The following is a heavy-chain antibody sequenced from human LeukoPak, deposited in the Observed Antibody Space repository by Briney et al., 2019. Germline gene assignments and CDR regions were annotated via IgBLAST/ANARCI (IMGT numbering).Heavy chain of an antibody. CDR3: ARSRRKYCSGGSCLIFDY. CDR1: GGSISSSSYY. Sequence: SETLSLTCTVSGGSISSSSYYWSWIRQPPGKGLEWIGYISYSGSSNYSPSLKSRVTISVDTSKNQFSLKLSSVTTADTAVYYCARSRRKYCSGGSCLIFDYWGQGTLVTVSS. V-gene: IGHV4-61*05. D-gene: IGHD2-15*01. CDR2: ISYSGSS. J-gene: IGHJ4*02.